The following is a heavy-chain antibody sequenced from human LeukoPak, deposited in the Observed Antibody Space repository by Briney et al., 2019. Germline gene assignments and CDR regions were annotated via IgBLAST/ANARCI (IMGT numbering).Heavy chain of an antibody. Sequence: SETLSLTCTVSGGSISSYYWSWIRQPPGKGLEWIGNTYDRGSTKYNPSLKSRVTISVDTSKNQFSLRLSSVTAADTAVYYCARAGYSEYQLLWGSAFDIWGQGTMVTVSS. CDR3: ARAGYSEYQLLWGSAFDI. J-gene: IGHJ3*02. CDR1: GGSISSYY. V-gene: IGHV4-59*01. D-gene: IGHD2-2*01. CDR2: TYDRGST.